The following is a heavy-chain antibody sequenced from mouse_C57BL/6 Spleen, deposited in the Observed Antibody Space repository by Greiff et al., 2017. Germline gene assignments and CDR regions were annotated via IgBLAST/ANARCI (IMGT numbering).Heavy chain of an antibody. CDR1: GYTFTSYW. J-gene: IGHJ4*01. V-gene: IGHV1-52*01. CDR3: ARWGYYGNPDAMDY. CDR2: IDPSDSET. D-gene: IGHD2-1*01. Sequence: VQLQQPGAELVRPGSSVKLSCKASGYTFTSYWMHWVKQRPIQGLEWIGNIDPSDSETHYNQKFKDKATLTVDKSSSTAYMQLSSLTSEDSAVYYCARWGYYGNPDAMDYWGQGTSVTVSS.